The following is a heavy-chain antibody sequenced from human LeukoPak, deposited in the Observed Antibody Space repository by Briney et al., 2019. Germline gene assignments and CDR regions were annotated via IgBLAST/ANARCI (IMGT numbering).Heavy chain of an antibody. V-gene: IGHV3-33*01. D-gene: IGHD5-18*01. CDR1: GFNFTNYG. CDR3: ARGLLGYTYGLY. J-gene: IGHJ4*02. Sequence: GGSLRLSCAASGFNFTNYGMPWVRQAPGKGLEWVAFIWYDGTTKSYTDSVKGRFAISRDNSKNTLYLQMNSLRADDTAVYYCARGLLGYTYGLYWGQGTLVTVSS. CDR2: IWYDGTTK.